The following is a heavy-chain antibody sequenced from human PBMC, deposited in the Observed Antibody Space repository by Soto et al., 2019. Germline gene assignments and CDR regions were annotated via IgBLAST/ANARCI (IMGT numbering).Heavy chain of an antibody. CDR2: IIPIFGTA. D-gene: IGHD3-22*01. V-gene: IGHV1-69*13. CDR3: ARDLDYYDSTVPTN. J-gene: IGHJ4*02. Sequence: GASVKVSCKACGGTFSSYAISWVRQAPGQGLEWMGGIIPIFGTANYAQKFQGRVTITADESTSTAYMELSSLRSEDTAVYYCARDLDYYDSTVPTNWAQGTLVNVSS. CDR1: GGTFSSYA.